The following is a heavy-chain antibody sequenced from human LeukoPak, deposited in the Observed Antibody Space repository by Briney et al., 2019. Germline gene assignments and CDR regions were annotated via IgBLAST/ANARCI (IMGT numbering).Heavy chain of an antibody. J-gene: IGHJ4*02. CDR2: ISSNGGST. CDR1: GFTFSSNA. V-gene: IGHV3-64*01. CDR3: AREGPRNYYFDY. Sequence: SGGSLRLSCAASGFTFSSNAMHWVRQAPGKGLEYVSAISSNGGSTYYANSVKGRFTISRDNSKNTLYLQMGSLRAEDMAVYYCAREGPRNYYFDYWGQGTLVTVSS.